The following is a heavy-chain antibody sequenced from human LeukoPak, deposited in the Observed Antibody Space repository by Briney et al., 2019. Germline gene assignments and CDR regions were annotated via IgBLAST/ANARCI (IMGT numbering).Heavy chain of an antibody. CDR1: GFTVSSNY. Sequence: GGSLRLSCAASGFTVSSNYMSWVRQAPGKGLEGVSVIYSGGSTYYPNSVKGRFTISRDNSKNTLYLKMNSLRAEDTAVYYCARVDIVMYGFDYWGQGALVTASS. J-gene: IGHJ4*02. D-gene: IGHD2-2*03. V-gene: IGHV3-53*01. CDR2: IYSGGST. CDR3: ARVDIVMYGFDY.